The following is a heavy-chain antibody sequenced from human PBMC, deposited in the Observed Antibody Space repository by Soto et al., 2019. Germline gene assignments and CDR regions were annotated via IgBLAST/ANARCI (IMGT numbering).Heavy chain of an antibody. J-gene: IGHJ6*02. CDR1: GFTFSSYG. CDR2: IWYDGSNK. V-gene: IGHV3-33*01. CDR3: AREDWAGGDYYYYYGMDV. Sequence: GGSLRLSCAASGFTFSSYGMHWVRQAPGKGLEWVAVIWYDGSNKYYADSVKGRFTISRDNSKNTLYLQMNSLRAEDTAVYYCAREDWAGGDYYYYYGMDVWGQGTTVTVSS. D-gene: IGHD2-21*02.